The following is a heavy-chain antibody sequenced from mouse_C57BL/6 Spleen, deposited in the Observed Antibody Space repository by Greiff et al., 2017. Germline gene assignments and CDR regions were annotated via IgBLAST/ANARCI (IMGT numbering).Heavy chain of an antibody. CDR3: ARAGYYGSSGWYFDV. CDR1: GYAFSSYW. CDR2: IYPGDGDT. J-gene: IGHJ1*03. V-gene: IGHV1-80*01. Sequence: VQRVESGAELVKPGASVKISCKASGYAFSSYWMNWVKQRPGKGLEWIGQIYPGDGDTNYNGKFKGKATLTADKSSSTAYMQLRSLTSEDSAVYFCARAGYYGSSGWYFDVWGTGTTVTVSS. D-gene: IGHD1-1*01.